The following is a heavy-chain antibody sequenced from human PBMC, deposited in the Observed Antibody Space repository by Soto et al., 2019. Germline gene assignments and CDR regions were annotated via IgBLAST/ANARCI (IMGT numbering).Heavy chain of an antibody. CDR3: AKLGSLYYDILTGTVGFDY. CDR2: ISYDGSNK. V-gene: IGHV3-30*18. D-gene: IGHD3-9*01. CDR1: GFTFSSYG. Sequence: PGGSLRLSCAASGFTFSSYGMHWVRQAPGKGLEWVAVISYDGSNKYYADSVKGRFTISRDNSKYTLYLQMNSLRAEDAAVYYCAKLGSLYYDILTGTVGFDYWGQGTLVTVSS. J-gene: IGHJ4*02.